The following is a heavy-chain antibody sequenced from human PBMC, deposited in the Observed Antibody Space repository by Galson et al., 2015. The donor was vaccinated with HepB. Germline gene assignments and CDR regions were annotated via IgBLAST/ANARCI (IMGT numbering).Heavy chain of an antibody. CDR2: ISGSGGST. J-gene: IGHJ4*02. V-gene: IGHV3-23*01. CDR3: AKDSSRIVVVPAAKLRPKKVDY. D-gene: IGHD2-2*01. Sequence: SLRLSCAASGFTFSSYAMSWVRQAPGKGLEWVSAISGSGGSTYYADSVKGRFTISRDNSKNTLYLQMNSLRAEDTAVYYCAKDSSRIVVVPAAKLRPKKVDYWGQGTLVTVSS. CDR1: GFTFSSYA.